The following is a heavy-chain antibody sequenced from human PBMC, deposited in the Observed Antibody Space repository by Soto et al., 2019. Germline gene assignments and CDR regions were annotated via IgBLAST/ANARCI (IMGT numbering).Heavy chain of an antibody. V-gene: IGHV4-34*01. CDR3: ARVDDYSNYYYYYYMDV. Sequence: QVQLQQWGAGLLKPSETLSLTCAVYGGSFSGYYWSRIRQPPGKGLEWIGEINHSGSTNYNPSLKSRVTISVDTSKNQFSLKLSSVTAADTAVYYCARVDDYSNYYYYYYMDVWGKGTTVTVSS. J-gene: IGHJ6*03. CDR1: GGSFSGYY. CDR2: INHSGST. D-gene: IGHD4-4*01.